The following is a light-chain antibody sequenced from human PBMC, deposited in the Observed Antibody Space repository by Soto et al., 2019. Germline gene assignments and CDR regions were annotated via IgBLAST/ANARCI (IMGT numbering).Light chain of an antibody. Sequence: DIVMTQSADSLAVSLGERATINCKSSQSVFSNSNNKKYLIWYQQKPGQAPRLLIYDVSNRATGIPARFSGSGSGTDFSLTISSLEPEDFAVYYCQQRSHWPRTFGQGTKVDI. V-gene: IGKV4-1*01. CDR2: DVS. CDR3: QQRSHWPRT. CDR1: QSVFSNSNNKKY. J-gene: IGKJ1*01.